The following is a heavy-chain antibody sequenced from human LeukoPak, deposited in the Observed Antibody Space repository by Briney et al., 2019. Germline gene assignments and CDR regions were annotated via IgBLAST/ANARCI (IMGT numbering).Heavy chain of an antibody. J-gene: IGHJ4*02. CDR2: IYYSGST. Sequence: SETLSLTCTVSGGSISSYYWSWIRQPPGKGLEWIGYIYYSGSTNYNPSLKSRVTMSVDTSKNQFSLKLSSVTAADTAVYYCVTYYFDSSGPKKNYWGQGTLVTVSS. CDR3: VTYYFDSSGPKKNY. CDR1: GGSISSYY. V-gene: IGHV4-59*12. D-gene: IGHD3-22*01.